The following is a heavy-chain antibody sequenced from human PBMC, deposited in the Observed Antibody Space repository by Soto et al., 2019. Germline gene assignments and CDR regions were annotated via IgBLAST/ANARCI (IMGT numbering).Heavy chain of an antibody. CDR3: ARARGYSYGPFDY. J-gene: IGHJ4*02. V-gene: IGHV3-21*01. CDR2: ISSSSSYI. D-gene: IGHD5-18*01. Sequence: GGSLRLSCAASGFTFSSHSMNWVRQAPGKGLEWVSSISSSSSYIYYADSVKGRFTISRDNAKNSLYLQMNSLRAEDTAVYYCARARGYSYGPFDYWGQGTLVTVSS. CDR1: GFTFSSHS.